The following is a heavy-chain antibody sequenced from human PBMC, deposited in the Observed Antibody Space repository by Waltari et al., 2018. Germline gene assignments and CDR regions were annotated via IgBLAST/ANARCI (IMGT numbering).Heavy chain of an antibody. CDR1: GFTFSSYS. J-gene: IGHJ4*02. CDR2: ISSSSSYI. CDR3: ARDGIVGATTYFDY. Sequence: EVQLVESGGGLVQPGGSLRLCCAASGFTFSSYSMNWVRQAPGKGLEWVSSISSSSSYIYYADSVKGRFTISRDNAKNSLYLQMNSLRAEDTAVYYCARDGIVGATTYFDYWGQGTLVTVSS. V-gene: IGHV3-21*01. D-gene: IGHD1-26*01.